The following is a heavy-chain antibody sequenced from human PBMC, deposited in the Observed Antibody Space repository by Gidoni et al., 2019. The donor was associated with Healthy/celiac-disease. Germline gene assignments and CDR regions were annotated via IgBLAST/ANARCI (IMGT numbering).Heavy chain of an antibody. V-gene: IGHV2-5*01. D-gene: IGHD3-22*01. J-gene: IGHJ4*02. CDR1: CFSLRTSGVG. CDR2: IYWNDDK. Sequence: QITLKESGPTLVTPPQTLTLTCTFSCFSLRTSGVGLVLSRQPPGKALEWLALIYWNDDKRYSQSLKSRLTITKDTSKIQVVLTMTNMDPVDTATYYCAHLHPWYYDSSGYYYNNLDLDYWGQGTLVTVSS. CDR3: AHLHPWYYDSSGYYYNNLDLDY.